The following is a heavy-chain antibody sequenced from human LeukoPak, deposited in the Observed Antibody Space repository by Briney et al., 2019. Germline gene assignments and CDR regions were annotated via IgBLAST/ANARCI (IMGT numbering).Heavy chain of an antibody. CDR2: YDPEEGAM. CDR3: AGDRGITVTKDFDY. D-gene: IGHD4-11*01. V-gene: IGHV1-24*01. J-gene: IGHJ4*02. CDR1: GSTLAESY. Sequence: ASVKVSCKVSGSTLAESYIHWLRQAPGKGLEWMGDYDPEEGAMIYAQKFLDRVTMTEDTSTTTAYMEVSSLRSEDTAVYFCAGDRGITVTKDFDYWGQGTLVTVSS.